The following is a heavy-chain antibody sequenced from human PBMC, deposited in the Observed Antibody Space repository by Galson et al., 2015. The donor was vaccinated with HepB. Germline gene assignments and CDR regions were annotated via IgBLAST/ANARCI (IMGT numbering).Heavy chain of an antibody. Sequence: SLRLSCAASGFTFSSYSMNWVRQAPGKGLEWVSSISSSSSYIYYADSVKGRFTISRDNAKNSLYLQMNSLRAEDTAVYYCARDLSSTSTLDYYYYMDVWGKGTTVTVSS. V-gene: IGHV3-21*01. J-gene: IGHJ6*03. D-gene: IGHD2-2*01. CDR2: ISSSSSYI. CDR3: ARDLSSTSTLDYYYYMDV. CDR1: GFTFSSYS.